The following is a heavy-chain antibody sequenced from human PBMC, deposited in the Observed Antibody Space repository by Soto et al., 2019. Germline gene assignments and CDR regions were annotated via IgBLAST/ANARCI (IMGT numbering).Heavy chain of an antibody. CDR3: AKGMTAGTEGDY. CDR1: GFTFSSYG. D-gene: IGHD6-19*01. V-gene: IGHV3-30*18. Sequence: GGSLRLSCAASGFTFSSYGMHWVRQAPGKGLEWVAVISYDGSNKYYADSVKGRFTISRDNSKNTLYLQMNSLRAEDTAVYYCAKGMTAGTEGDYWGQGTLVTVSS. CDR2: ISYDGSNK. J-gene: IGHJ4*02.